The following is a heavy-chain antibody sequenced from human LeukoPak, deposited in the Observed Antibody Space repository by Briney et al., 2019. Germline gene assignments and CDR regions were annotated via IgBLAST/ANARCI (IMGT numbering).Heavy chain of an antibody. J-gene: IGHJ4*02. V-gene: IGHV4-39*01. CDR1: GGSISSSSYY. CDR2: MYYSGST. Sequence: ASETLSLTCTVSGGSISSSSYYWAWIRQPPGKGLEWIGSMYYSGSTYYNPFLNSRVTISIDTSKNQFSLKLSSVTAADTAVYYCAKRGSGDGYYFDYWGQGTLVTVSS. CDR3: AKRGSGDGYYFDY. D-gene: IGHD2-15*01.